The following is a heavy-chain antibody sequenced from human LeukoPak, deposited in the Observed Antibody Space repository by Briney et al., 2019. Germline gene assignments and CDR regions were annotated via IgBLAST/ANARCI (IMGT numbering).Heavy chain of an antibody. D-gene: IGHD3-22*01. Sequence: SVKVSCKASGGTFSSYAISWVRQAPGQGLEWMGRIIPILGIANYAQKFQGRVTITADKSTSTAYMELSSLRPEDTAVYYCARTLGGYQDYWGQGTLVTVSS. CDR2: IIPILGIA. CDR1: GGTFSSYA. J-gene: IGHJ4*02. CDR3: ARTLGGYQDY. V-gene: IGHV1-69*04.